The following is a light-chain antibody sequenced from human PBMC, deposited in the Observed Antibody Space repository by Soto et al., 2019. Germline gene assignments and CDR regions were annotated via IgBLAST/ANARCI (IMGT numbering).Light chain of an antibody. Sequence: AIQITQSPSSLSASVGDRVTMTCRASQGIRNDLGWYQQKRGKAPKLLIYAASSLQSGVPSRFSGSGSGTDFTLTISSLQPEDFATYYCPQDYNYPRTFGQGTKVEIK. CDR2: AAS. J-gene: IGKJ1*01. CDR3: PQDYNYPRT. V-gene: IGKV1-6*01. CDR1: QGIRND.